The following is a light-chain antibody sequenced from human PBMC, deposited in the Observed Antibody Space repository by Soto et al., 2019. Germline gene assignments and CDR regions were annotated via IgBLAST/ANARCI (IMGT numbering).Light chain of an antibody. CDR3: CSYVGSYTDV. Sequence: QSVLTQPRSVSGSPGQSVTISCTGTSSDVGGYNYVSWHQQHPGKAPKLMIYDVSKRPSGVPDRFSGSKSGNTASLTISGLQAEDEADYYCCSYVGSYTDVFGTGTKVTVL. J-gene: IGLJ1*01. CDR2: DVS. CDR1: SSDVGGYNY. V-gene: IGLV2-11*01.